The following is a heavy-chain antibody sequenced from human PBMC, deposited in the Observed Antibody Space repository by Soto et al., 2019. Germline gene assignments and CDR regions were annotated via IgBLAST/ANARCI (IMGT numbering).Heavy chain of an antibody. V-gene: IGHV4-39*01. D-gene: IGHD2-15*01. J-gene: IGHJ4*02. CDR2: IDNNGVT. CDR3: GKILVGATGHTDADS. Sequence: PETLSLTCIVSGGSVYSNGHYWGWIRQPPGKGLEWIGSIDNNGVTNYNSSLKSRVTISRDTSKNQFSLRLTSVTAADTAVYYCGKILVGATGHTDADSWGPGTLVTSPQ. CDR1: GGSVYSNGHY.